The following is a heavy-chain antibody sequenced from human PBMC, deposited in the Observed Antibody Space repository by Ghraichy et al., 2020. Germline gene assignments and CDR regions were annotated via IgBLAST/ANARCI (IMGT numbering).Heavy chain of an antibody. Sequence: SQTLSLTCAVSGASISSADCSWTWIRQPPGKALEWIGYIHQAESTFYNPSLKSRVTISADRSKNQFSLNLSSVTAADTAVYYCARAASWVGFDYWGRGTLVTVSS. CDR2: IHQAEST. CDR1: GASISSADCS. J-gene: IGHJ4*02. CDR3: ARAASWVGFDY. D-gene: IGHD6-13*01. V-gene: IGHV4-30-2*01.